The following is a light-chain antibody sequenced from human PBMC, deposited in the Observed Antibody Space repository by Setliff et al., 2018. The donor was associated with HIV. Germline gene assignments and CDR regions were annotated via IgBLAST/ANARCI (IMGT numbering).Light chain of an antibody. Sequence: QSVLTQPSSASGTPGQRVTISCSGSSSNIGSNTVNWYQQLPGTAPKLLIYTNNQLPSGVPDPFSRSKSGTSASLAIIGFQSEDEADYYCATWDDSLNGSYVFGSGTNVTVL. CDR1: SSNIGSNT. CDR2: TNN. CDR3: ATWDDSLNGSYV. J-gene: IGLJ1*01. V-gene: IGLV1-44*01.